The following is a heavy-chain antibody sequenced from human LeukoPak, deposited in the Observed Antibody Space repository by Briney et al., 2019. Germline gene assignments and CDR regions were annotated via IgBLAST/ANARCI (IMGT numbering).Heavy chain of an antibody. CDR3: ARDLGYNYNPFDY. V-gene: IGHV3-30*04. J-gene: IGHJ4*02. CDR2: ISYDGSNK. D-gene: IGHD5-18*01. Sequence: GGSLRLSCAASGFTFSSYAMHWVRQAPGKGLEWVAVISYDGSNKYYADSVKGRFTISRDNSKNTLYLQMNSLRAEDTAVYYCARDLGYNYNPFDYWGQGTLVTVSS. CDR1: GFTFSSYA.